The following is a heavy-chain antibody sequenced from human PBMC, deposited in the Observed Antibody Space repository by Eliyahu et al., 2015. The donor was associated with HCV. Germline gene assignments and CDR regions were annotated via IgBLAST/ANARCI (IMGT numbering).Heavy chain of an antibody. Sequence: EVQLLESVGGXXQPXGSLRLSCAAXGFXXSRYAMSWVRQAPGKGLEWVXAIRGSGDITYYADSVKGRFTISRDNSKNTLYLQMNSLRAEDTAVYYCAKWAAGDMRWFDPWGQGTLVNVSS. V-gene: IGHV3-23*01. J-gene: IGHJ5*02. CDR3: AKWAAGDMRWFDP. D-gene: IGHD6-13*01. CDR2: IRGSGDIT. CDR1: GFXXSRYA.